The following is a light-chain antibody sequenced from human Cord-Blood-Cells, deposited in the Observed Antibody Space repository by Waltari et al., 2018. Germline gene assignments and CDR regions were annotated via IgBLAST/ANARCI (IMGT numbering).Light chain of an antibody. V-gene: IGLV3-21*03. CDR1: NIGSKS. CDR3: QVWDSSSDHRV. CDR2: DDS. J-gene: IGLJ3*02. Sequence: SYVLPQPPSVSVAPGKTARITCGGNNIGSKSVHWYQQKPGQAPVLVVYDDSDRPSGIPGRFSGSNSGNTATLTISRVEAGDEADYYCQVWDSSSDHRVFGGGTKLTVL.